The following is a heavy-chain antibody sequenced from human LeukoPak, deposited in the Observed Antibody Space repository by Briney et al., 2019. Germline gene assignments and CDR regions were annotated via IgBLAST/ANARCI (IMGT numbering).Heavy chain of an antibody. CDR3: ATEASSYYDAFDI. V-gene: IGHV1-24*01. CDR2: FDPENGET. J-gene: IGHJ3*02. Sequence: ASVKVSCEVSGYTLTELSMHWVRQAPGKGLEWMGGFDPENGETIYAQKFQGRVTMTEDTSTDTAYMELSSLRSEDTAVYYCATEASSYYDAFDIWGQGTMVTVSS. CDR1: GYTLTELS. D-gene: IGHD6-6*01.